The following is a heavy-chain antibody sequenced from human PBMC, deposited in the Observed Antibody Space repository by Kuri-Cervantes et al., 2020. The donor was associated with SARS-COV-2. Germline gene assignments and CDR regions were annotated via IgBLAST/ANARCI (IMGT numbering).Heavy chain of an antibody. CDR2: MNPNSGNT. CDR3: ARDWGQSRYDFWSGYALGY. J-gene: IGHJ4*02. Sequence: ASVKVSCKASGYTFTGYYMHWVRQAPGQGLEWMGWMNPNSGNTGYAQKFQGRVTMTRDTSTSTVYMELSSLRSEDTAVYYCARDWGQSRYDFWSGYALGYWGQGTLVTVSS. V-gene: IGHV1-8*02. CDR1: GYTFTGYY. D-gene: IGHD3-3*01.